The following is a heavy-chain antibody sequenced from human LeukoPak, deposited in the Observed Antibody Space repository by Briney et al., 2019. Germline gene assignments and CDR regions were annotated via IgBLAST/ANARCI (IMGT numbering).Heavy chain of an antibody. D-gene: IGHD3-22*01. V-gene: IGHV3-23*01. CDR1: GFTFSSYG. J-gene: IGHJ4*02. CDR3: ATRPLNYYDSSGIGY. CDR2: ISGSGGST. Sequence: GGSLRLSCAASGFTFSSYGMSWVRQAPGKGLEWVSAISGSGGSTYYADSVKGRFTISRDNSKNTLYLQMNSLRAEDTAVYYCATRPLNYYDSSGIGYWGQGTLVTVSS.